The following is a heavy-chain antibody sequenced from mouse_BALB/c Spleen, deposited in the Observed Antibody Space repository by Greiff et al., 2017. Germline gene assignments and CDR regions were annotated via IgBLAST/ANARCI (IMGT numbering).Heavy chain of an antibody. V-gene: IGHV2-9*02. CDR1: GFSLTSYG. Sequence: VQLQQSGPGLVAPSQSLSITCTVSGFSLTSYGVHWVRQPPGKGLEWLGVIWAGGSTNYNSALMSRLSISKDNSKSQVFLKMNSLQTDDTAMYYCARAYYRTDYYAMDYWGQGTSVTVSS. J-gene: IGHJ4*01. CDR3: ARAYYRTDYYAMDY. CDR2: IWAGGST. D-gene: IGHD2-14*01.